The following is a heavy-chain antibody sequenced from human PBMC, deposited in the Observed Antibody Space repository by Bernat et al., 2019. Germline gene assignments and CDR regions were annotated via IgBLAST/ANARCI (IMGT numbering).Heavy chain of an antibody. CDR1: GYTFTSYP. CDR2: INAGNGNS. Sequence: QVQLVQSGAEVKKPGASVKVSCKASGYTFTSYPMHWVRQAPGQRLEWMGWINAGNGNSEFSQNFQDRVIFTRDTSANTAYMELTSLRSEDAAVYYCARADILTGSVHYWGQGTLVTVSS. V-gene: IGHV1-3*01. J-gene: IGHJ4*02. D-gene: IGHD3-9*01. CDR3: ARADILTGSVHY.